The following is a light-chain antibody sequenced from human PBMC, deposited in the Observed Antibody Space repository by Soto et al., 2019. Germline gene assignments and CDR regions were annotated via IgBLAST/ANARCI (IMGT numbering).Light chain of an antibody. Sequence: EIVLTQSPATLSLSPGERATLSCRASQSVSSYLAWYQQKPGQAPRLLIYDASSRATGIPARFSGSGSGTDFTLTISSLAPEDFAGYYCQHRSNVCTFGQGTKLEIK. V-gene: IGKV3-11*01. CDR2: DAS. CDR1: QSVSSY. J-gene: IGKJ2*02. CDR3: QHRSNVCT.